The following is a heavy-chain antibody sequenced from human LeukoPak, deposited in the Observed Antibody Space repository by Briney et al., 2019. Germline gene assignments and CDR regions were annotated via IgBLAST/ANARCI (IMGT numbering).Heavy chain of an antibody. CDR2: INPSGGST. D-gene: IGHD2-8*01. CDR1: GYTFTSYY. V-gene: IGHV1-46*01. CDR3: ASGGYCTNGVCGGVDY. Sequence: GASVKVSCKASGYTFTSYYMHWVRQAPGQGLEWMGIINPSGGSTSYAQKFQGRVTMTRDTSTSTVYMELSSLRSEDTAVYYCASGGYCTNGVCGGVDYWGQGTLVTVSS. J-gene: IGHJ4*02.